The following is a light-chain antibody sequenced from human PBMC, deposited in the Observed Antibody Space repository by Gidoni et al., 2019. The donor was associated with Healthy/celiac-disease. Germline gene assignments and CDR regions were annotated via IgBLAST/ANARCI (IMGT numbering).Light chain of an antibody. CDR2: DAS. CDR1: QSVSSY. V-gene: IGKV3-11*01. J-gene: IGKJ2*01. CDR3: QQRSNWPRT. Sequence: EFALTQSPATLSLSPGERATLSCRASQSVSSYLAWYQQKPGQAPRLLIYDASNRATGIPARFSGSGSGTDFTLTISSLEPEDFAVYYCQQRSNWPRTFGQGTKLETK.